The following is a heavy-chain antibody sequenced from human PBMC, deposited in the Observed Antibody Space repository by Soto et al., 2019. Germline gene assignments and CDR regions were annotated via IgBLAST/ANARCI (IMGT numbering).Heavy chain of an antibody. CDR2: ISSNGEST. D-gene: IGHD6-6*01. CDR3: ARVPQQLERYYYYYGMDV. V-gene: IGHV3-NL1*01. Sequence: LRLSCKASGFNFRSYAMSWVRQAPGKGLEWVSIISSNGESTYHTDATYYADSVRGRFTISRDNSKNTLYLQMNSLRAEDTAVYYCARVPQQLERYYYYYGMDVWGQGTTVTVSS. CDR1: GFNFRSYA. J-gene: IGHJ6*02.